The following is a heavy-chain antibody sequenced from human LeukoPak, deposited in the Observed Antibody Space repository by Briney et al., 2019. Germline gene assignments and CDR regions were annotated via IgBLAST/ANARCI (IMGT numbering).Heavy chain of an antibody. D-gene: IGHD6-13*01. CDR2: ISANGGRT. J-gene: IGHJ4*02. CDR1: GFIISNYA. V-gene: IGHV3-64D*06. Sequence: GGSLRLSCSASGFIISNYAMHWVRQAPGKGLEYVSAISANGGRTYYADSVKGRFTISRDNSKNTLYLQMSGLRAEDTAIYHCVKDLYKGDSSSWYYFHYWGQGTLVTVSS. CDR3: VKDLYKGDSSSWYYFHY.